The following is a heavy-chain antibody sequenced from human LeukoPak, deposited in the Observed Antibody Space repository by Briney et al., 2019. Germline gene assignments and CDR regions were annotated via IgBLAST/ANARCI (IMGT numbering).Heavy chain of an antibody. V-gene: IGHV3-30*04. CDR2: ISYDGIIE. CDR1: GFAFSSYA. D-gene: IGHD6-13*01. Sequence: PGGSLRLSCAASGFAFSSYAMHWVRQAPGKGLEWVAIISYDGIIEDYSDSVKGRFTISRDNFKNTLFLQMNSLRDEDTAVYYCARDLRIAAAGTRGGHWFDPWGQGTLVTVSS. CDR3: ARDLRIAAAGTRGGHWFDP. J-gene: IGHJ5*02.